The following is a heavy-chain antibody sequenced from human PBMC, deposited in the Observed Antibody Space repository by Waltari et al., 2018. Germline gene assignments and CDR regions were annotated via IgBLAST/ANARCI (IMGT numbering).Heavy chain of an antibody. Sequence: QVQLVESGGGVVQPGRSLRLSCAASGFTFSSSAMHGVRQAPGKGLEWVAVISYDGSNKYYADSVKGRFTISRDNSKNTLYLQMNSLRAEDTAVYYCASPSDYGDGTLWGQGTLVTVSS. CDR2: ISYDGSNK. CDR1: GFTFSSSA. CDR3: ASPSDYGDGTL. D-gene: IGHD4-17*01. V-gene: IGHV3-30-3*01. J-gene: IGHJ4*02.